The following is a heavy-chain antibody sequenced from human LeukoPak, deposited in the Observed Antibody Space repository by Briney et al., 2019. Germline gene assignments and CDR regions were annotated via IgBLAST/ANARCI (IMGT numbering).Heavy chain of an antibody. V-gene: IGHV3-11*05. CDR2: ISGSSDFT. J-gene: IGHJ4*02. CDR3: ARALYGSGSYSTY. Sequence: GGSLRLSCAASGFTFSDFFMTWIRQAPGKGLGWVSYISGSSDFTAYSDSVKGRFTISRDNTKNSLYLQMNSLRAEDTAVYYCARALYGSGSYSTYWGQGTLVTVSS. D-gene: IGHD3-10*01. CDR1: GFTFSDFF.